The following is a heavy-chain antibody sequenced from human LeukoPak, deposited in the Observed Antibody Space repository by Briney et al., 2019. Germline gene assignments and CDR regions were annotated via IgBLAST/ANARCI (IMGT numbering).Heavy chain of an antibody. J-gene: IGHJ6*04. D-gene: IGHD2-2*01. CDR3: ATLRDIVVVATTPTDV. CDR2: ISNDGTTE. CDR1: GFNFSPYA. Sequence: GGSLRLSCVASGFNFSPYAVHWVRQAPGKGLEWVAIISNDGTTESYTDSVKGRFTISRDNFKNTLYLQMNGLRLEDTAVYYCATLRDIVVVATTPTDVWGKGTTVIVSS. V-gene: IGHV3-30-3*01.